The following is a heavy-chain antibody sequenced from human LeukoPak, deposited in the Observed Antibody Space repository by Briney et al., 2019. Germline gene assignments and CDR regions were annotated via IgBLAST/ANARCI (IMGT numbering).Heavy chain of an antibody. V-gene: IGHV4-4*02. CDR3: ARAYCGGGSCYYGMDV. J-gene: IGHJ6*02. Sequence: SETLSLTCAVSGGSISSSNWWSWVRQPPGKGLEWIGEIYHSGSTNYNPSLKSRVTISVDTSKNQFSLNLSFVTAADTAVYYCARAYCGGGSCYYGMDVWGQGTTATVSS. D-gene: IGHD2-15*01. CDR2: IYHSGST. CDR1: GGSISSSNW.